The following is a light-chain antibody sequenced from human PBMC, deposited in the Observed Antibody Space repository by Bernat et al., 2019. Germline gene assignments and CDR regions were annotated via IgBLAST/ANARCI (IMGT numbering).Light chain of an antibody. Sequence: QAGLTQPPSVSKGLRQTATLTCTGNSNNVGNQGAAWLQQHQGHPPKLLSYRNNNRPSGISERFSASRSGNTASLTITGLQPEDEADYYCSAWDSSRSAYVIGTGTKVTVL. CDR1: SNNVGNQG. CDR3: SAWDSSRSAYV. J-gene: IGLJ1*01. V-gene: IGLV10-54*04. CDR2: RNN.